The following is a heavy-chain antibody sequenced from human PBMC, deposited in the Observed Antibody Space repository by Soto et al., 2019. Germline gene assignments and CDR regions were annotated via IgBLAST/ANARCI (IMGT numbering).Heavy chain of an antibody. CDR3: AREVVVVTAIPEYFQH. CDR2: IIPILGIA. D-gene: IGHD2-21*02. V-gene: IGHV1-69*04. Sequence: SVKVSCKASGGTFSSYTISWVRQAPGQGLEWMGRIIPILGIANYAQKFQGRVTITADKSTSTAYMELSSLRSEDTAVYYCAREVVVVTAIPEYFQHWGPGTLVTVSS. CDR1: GGTFSSYT. J-gene: IGHJ1*01.